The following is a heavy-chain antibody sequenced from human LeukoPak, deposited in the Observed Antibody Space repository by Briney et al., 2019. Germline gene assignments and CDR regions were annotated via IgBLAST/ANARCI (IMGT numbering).Heavy chain of an antibody. Sequence: PSETLSLTCTVSGGSISSYYWSWIRQPPGKGLEWIGYIYYSGSTNYNPSLKSRVTISVDTSKNQFSLKLSSVTAADTAVYYCVRECGVIFRGHYYYYMDVWGKGTTVTISS. CDR3: VRECGVIFRGHYYYYMDV. V-gene: IGHV4-59*01. J-gene: IGHJ6*03. CDR1: GGSISSYY. CDR2: IYYSGST. D-gene: IGHD2-8*01.